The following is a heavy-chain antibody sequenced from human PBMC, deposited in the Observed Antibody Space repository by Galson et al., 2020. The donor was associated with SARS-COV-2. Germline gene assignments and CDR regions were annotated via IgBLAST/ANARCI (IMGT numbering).Heavy chain of an antibody. CDR1: GYSINSGYF. Sequence: SETLSLTCTVSGYSINSGYFWGWIRQPPGKGLEWIGSIFHSGSTFYNPSLESRVTISRDTSKNQFSLKLTSVTAADTAVYYCARGSYYSSSCNYYYYMDVWGKGTTGTVSS. CDR2: IFHSGST. V-gene: IGHV4-38-2*02. J-gene: IGHJ6*03. D-gene: IGHD6-13*01. CDR3: ARGSYYSSSCNYYYYMDV.